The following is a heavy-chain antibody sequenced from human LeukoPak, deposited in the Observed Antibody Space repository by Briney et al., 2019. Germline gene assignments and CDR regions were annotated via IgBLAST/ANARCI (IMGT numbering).Heavy chain of an antibody. Sequence: ASVKVSCKASGYTFTGYYMHWVCQAPGQGLEWMGWINPNSGGTNYAQKFQGRVTMTRDTSISTAYMELSRLRSDDTAVYYCARATATYDFLNYWGQGTLVTVSS. D-gene: IGHD3-3*01. J-gene: IGHJ4*02. CDR3: ARATATYDFLNY. CDR2: INPNSGGT. CDR1: GYTFTGYY. V-gene: IGHV1-2*02.